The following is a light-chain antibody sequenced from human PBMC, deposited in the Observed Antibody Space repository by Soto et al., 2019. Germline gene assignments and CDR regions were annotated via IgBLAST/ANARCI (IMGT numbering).Light chain of an antibody. V-gene: IGLV2-14*01. J-gene: IGLJ1*01. CDR3: CSYSTSSTSLYV. Sequence: QSALTQPASVSGSPGQSITISCTGTSRDVGGSHYVSWYQHHPGKAPKLLIYEATFRASGVSDRFSGSKSGSTASLSISGLQAEDEAEYYCCSYSTSSTSLYVFGPGTKLTVL. CDR1: SRDVGGSHY. CDR2: EAT.